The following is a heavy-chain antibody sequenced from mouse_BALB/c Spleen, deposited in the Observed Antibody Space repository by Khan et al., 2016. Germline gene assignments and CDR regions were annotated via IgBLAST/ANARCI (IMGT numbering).Heavy chain of an antibody. Sequence: EVQLVESGPELVKPGASVKISCKASDYSFTAYFMNWVMQSHGKSLEWIGRISPYNGDTFYNQKFKGKATLTVDKSSNTVHMELRSLASEDSAVYYCAKSGDYGTFAYWGQGTLVTVSA. CDR1: DYSFTAYF. J-gene: IGHJ3*01. CDR2: ISPYNGDT. CDR3: AKSGDYGTFAY. D-gene: IGHD2-4*01. V-gene: IGHV1-20*02.